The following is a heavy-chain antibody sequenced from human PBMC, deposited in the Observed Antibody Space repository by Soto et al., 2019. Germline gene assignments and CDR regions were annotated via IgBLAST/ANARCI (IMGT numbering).Heavy chain of an antibody. J-gene: IGHJ4*02. V-gene: IGHV3-53*01. CDR1: GLTVSRTQ. D-gene: IGHD6-6*01. CDR2: IYSGGST. CDR3: ARAREPEYSSSIFFDY. Sequence: GGSLRLSCAVSGLTVSRTQMSWVRQAPGKGLPWVSVIYSGGSTYYANAVKGRFTISRDISENTVYLELDKLAVDDTAVYYCARAREPEYSSSIFFDYWGRGTLVTVSS.